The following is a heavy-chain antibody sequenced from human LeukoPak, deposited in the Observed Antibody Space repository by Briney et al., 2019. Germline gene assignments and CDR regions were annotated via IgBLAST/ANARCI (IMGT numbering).Heavy chain of an antibody. D-gene: IGHD6-13*01. CDR1: GYTFTSYA. Sequence: ASVKVSCKASGYTFTSYAMHWVRQAPGQRLEWMGWINAGNGNTKYSQKFQGRVTITRDTSASTAYMELSSLRSEDTAVYYCARRGGYSSSGDYYYYYMDVWGKGTTVTVSS. J-gene: IGHJ6*03. CDR2: INAGNGNT. V-gene: IGHV1-3*01. CDR3: ARRGGYSSSGDYYYYYMDV.